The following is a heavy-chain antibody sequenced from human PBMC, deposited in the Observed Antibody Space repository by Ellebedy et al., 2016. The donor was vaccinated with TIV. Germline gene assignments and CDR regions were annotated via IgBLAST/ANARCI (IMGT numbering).Heavy chain of an antibody. D-gene: IGHD1-1*01. CDR2: IHPNDSET. J-gene: IGHJ4*02. CDR3: VRRQHTIVGTTAIDH. V-gene: IGHV5-51*01. Sequence: GESLKISCKASGYGFTSFWIGWVRQMLGKGLECMGIIHPNDSETRYSPSFRGQVIISADKSINTAYLQWSGLKASDTAIYYCVRRQHTIVGTTAIDHWGQGTPVTVSA. CDR1: GYGFTSFW.